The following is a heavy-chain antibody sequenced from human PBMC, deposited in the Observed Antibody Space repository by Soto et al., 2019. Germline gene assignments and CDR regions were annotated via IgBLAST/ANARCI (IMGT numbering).Heavy chain of an antibody. D-gene: IGHD1-1*01. V-gene: IGHV3-48*03. J-gene: IGHJ1*01. Sequence: PWGSLRLSCAASGITLSNYEISWVRQAPGKGLEWVSYISSSGSTMCYADSVKGRFTISRDNAKNSLYLQMNSLRAEDTAVYYCARSSLQQWGQVTLVTV. CDR1: GITLSNYE. CDR2: ISSSGSTM. CDR3: ARSSLQQ.